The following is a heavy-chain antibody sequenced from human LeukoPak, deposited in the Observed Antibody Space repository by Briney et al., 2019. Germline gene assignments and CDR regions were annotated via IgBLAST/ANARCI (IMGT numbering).Heavy chain of an antibody. CDR3: TSVGLSGFGEFLDH. Sequence: PSETLSLTCTVSGGSISSYYWSWIRQPPGKGLEWIGYIYYSGSTNYNPSLKSRVTISVDTSKNQFSLKVSSVTAADTAVYYCTSVGLSGFGEFLDHWGQGTLVTVSS. CDR2: IYYSGST. J-gene: IGHJ4*02. D-gene: IGHD3-10*01. V-gene: IGHV4-59*01. CDR1: GGSISSYY.